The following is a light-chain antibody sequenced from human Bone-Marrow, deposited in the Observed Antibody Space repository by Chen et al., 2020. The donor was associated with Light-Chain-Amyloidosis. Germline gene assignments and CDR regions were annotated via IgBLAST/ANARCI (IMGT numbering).Light chain of an antibody. CDR1: SSDVGNYNL. V-gene: IGLV2-23*02. J-gene: IGLJ3*02. CDR3: CSYAGLYTMV. Sequence: QTSLTQPASVSGSPGQSITISCTGTSSDVGNYNLVSWYQKHPGKAPKLIIYEVTKRPSGVSTRFSGSKSGNTDSLTISGLQGEDEAHYYCCSYAGLYTMVFGGGTKLSVV. CDR2: EVT.